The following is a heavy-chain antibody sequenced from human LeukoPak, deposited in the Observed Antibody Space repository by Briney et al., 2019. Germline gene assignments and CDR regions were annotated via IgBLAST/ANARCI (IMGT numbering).Heavy chain of an antibody. V-gene: IGHV4-30-2*01. D-gene: IGHD5-12*01. CDR2: IYHSGST. CDR3: ARDRSGYSGYDPRNSYFDY. CDR1: GGSISSGGYY. J-gene: IGHJ4*02. Sequence: SQTLSLTCTVSGGSISSGGYYWSWIRQPPGKGLEWIGYIYHSGSTYYNPSLKSRVTISVDRSKNQFSLKLSSVTAADTAVYYCARDRSGYSGYDPRNSYFDYWGQGTLVTVSS.